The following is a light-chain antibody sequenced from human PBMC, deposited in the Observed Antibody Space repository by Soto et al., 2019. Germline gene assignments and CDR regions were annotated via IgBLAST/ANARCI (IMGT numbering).Light chain of an antibody. Sequence: QSALTQPASVSGSPGQSIAISCPGTSSDVGGFNYVSWYQQHPGKAPKFMIYDVSSRPSGVSDRFSGSKSGNTASLTISGLQAEDEADYYCASYTTSSTYVFGTGTKVTVL. CDR2: DVS. V-gene: IGLV2-14*03. J-gene: IGLJ1*01. CDR1: SSDVGGFNY. CDR3: ASYTTSSTYV.